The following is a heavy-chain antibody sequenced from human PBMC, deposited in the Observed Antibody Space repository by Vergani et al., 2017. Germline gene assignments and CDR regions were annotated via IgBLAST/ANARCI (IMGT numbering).Heavy chain of an antibody. D-gene: IGHD4-17*01. CDR3: ARGTTTNYYYYYMDV. Sequence: EVQLLESGGGLVQPGGSLRLSCAASGFTFSSYAMSWVRQAPGKGLEWVSAISGSGGSTYYADSVKGRFTISRDNSKNTLYLQMNSLRAEDTALYHCARGTTTNYYYYYMDVWGKGTTVTVSS. CDR2: ISGSGGST. V-gene: IGHV3-23*01. J-gene: IGHJ6*03. CDR1: GFTFSSYA.